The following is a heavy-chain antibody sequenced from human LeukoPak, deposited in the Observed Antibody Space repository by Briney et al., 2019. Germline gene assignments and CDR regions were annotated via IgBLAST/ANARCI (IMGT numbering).Heavy chain of an antibody. CDR1: GFTFSNYG. CDR3: AKATGDWYFDL. Sequence: GGSLRLSCAASGFTFSNYGMGWVRQTPGKGLEWLSGISWNSGTRGYADSVKGRFTISRDNAKNSLYLQMNSLRPDDTAFYYCAKATGDWYFDLWGRGTLVTVSS. J-gene: IGHJ2*01. D-gene: IGHD7-27*01. V-gene: IGHV3-9*01. CDR2: ISWNSGTR.